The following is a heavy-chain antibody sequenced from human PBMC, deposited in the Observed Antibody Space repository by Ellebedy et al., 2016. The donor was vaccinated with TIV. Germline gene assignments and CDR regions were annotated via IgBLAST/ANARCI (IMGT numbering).Heavy chain of an antibody. J-gene: IGHJ5*01. Sequence: GESLKISCAASGCRFRSYWMSWVRQVPGKGLEWVANIRDDSEKYYVDSVKGRFTISRDNSKNSPYLQMHSLRVEDTAVYYCARRGSYGDYAVQINNWFDSWGQGTLVTVSS. V-gene: IGHV3-7*01. CDR1: GCRFRSYW. CDR3: ARRGSYGDYAVQINNWFDS. D-gene: IGHD4-17*01. CDR2: IRDDSEK.